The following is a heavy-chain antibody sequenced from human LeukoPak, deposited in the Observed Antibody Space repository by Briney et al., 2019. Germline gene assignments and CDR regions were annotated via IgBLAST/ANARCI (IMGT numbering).Heavy chain of an antibody. Sequence: ASVKVSCKASGYTFTDFYIHWVRQAPGEGLEWMGWINPNNGGTNYAQKFQGRVTMTSDTSISTAYMELSRLTSDDTAIYYCARQWYSSSPSDTWGQGTLVTASS. CDR2: INPNNGGT. J-gene: IGHJ5*02. CDR1: GYTFTDFY. CDR3: ARQWYSSSPSDT. D-gene: IGHD6-6*01. V-gene: IGHV1-2*02.